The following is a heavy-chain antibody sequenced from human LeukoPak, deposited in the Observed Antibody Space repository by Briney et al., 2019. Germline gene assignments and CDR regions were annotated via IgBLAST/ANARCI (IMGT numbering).Heavy chain of an antibody. CDR3: AKTDHNSSCPSI. CDR2: ISGSGGST. J-gene: IGHJ4*02. V-gene: IGHV3-23*01. D-gene: IGHD6-6*01. CDR1: GFTFSSYA. Sequence: PGGSLRLSCAASGFTFSSYAMSWVRQAPGKGLEWVSAISGSGGSTYYADSVKGRFTISRDNSKNTLDLQMNSLRVDDTAVYYCAKTDHNSSCPSIWGQGTLVTVSS.